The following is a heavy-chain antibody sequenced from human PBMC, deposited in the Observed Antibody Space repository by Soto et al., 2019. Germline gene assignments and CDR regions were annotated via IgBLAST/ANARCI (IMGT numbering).Heavy chain of an antibody. CDR1: GYNFHTYW. D-gene: IGHD2-8*01. Sequence: PGESLKISCKYSGYNFHTYWIALVLQMPGRGLEWMGFIYPHDSDTRYSPSFRGQVTISAEKSINTEYLQWTRLKASGTAIYFCERTNDYNSGMQVWGQGTTVNVS. J-gene: IGHJ6*01. CDR3: ERTNDYNSGMQV. V-gene: IGHV5-51*01. CDR2: IYPHDSDT.